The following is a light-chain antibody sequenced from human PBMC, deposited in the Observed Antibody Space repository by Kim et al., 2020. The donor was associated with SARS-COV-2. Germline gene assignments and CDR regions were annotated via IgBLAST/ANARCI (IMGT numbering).Light chain of an antibody. CDR3: AAWDDSVDGPL. V-gene: IGLV1-44*01. CDR2: SDN. Sequence: QLVLTQPPSASGTPGQRVTISCSGTSSNIGSNTVNWYQQLPGAAPKLLIYSDNQRPSGVPDRFSGSKSGTSASLAISGLQSDDEADYYCAAWDDSVDGPLFGGGTQLPVL. CDR1: SSNIGSNT. J-gene: IGLJ3*02.